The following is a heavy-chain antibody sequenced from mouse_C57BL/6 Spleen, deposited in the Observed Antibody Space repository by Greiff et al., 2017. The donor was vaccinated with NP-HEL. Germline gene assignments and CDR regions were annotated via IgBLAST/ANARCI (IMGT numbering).Heavy chain of an antibody. CDR2: INPNNGGT. CDR1: GYTFTDYY. V-gene: IGHV1-26*01. Sequence: EVQLQQSGPELVKPGASVKISCKASGYTFTDYYMNWVKQSPGKSLEWIGDINPNNGGTSYNQKFKGKATLTVDKSSSTAYMELRSLTSEDSAVYYCARLRYFDVWGTGTTVTVSS. J-gene: IGHJ1*03. CDR3: ARLRYFDV.